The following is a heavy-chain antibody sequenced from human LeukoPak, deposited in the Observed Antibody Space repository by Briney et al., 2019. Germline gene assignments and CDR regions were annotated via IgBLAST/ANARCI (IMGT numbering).Heavy chain of an antibody. V-gene: IGHV4-4*07. CDR1: GGSISSYY. Sequence: SETLSLTCTVSGGSISSYYGSWIRPPAGEGREWRGRIYTSGTTTYNPSLKSRLTISVDTSKNQFSLKMRSVTAADTAVYYCAMANYDGSYYWGQGTLVTVSS. CDR2: IYTSGTT. D-gene: IGHD3-22*01. CDR3: AMANYDGSYY. J-gene: IGHJ4*02.